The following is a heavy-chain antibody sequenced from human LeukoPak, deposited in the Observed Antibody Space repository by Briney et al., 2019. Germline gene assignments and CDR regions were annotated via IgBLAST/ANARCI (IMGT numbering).Heavy chain of an antibody. CDR2: ITYDENNK. J-gene: IGHJ4*02. CDR3: ARERGITMVRGGSFGY. Sequence: PGGSLRLSCAASGFTVSRYPMNWVRQAPGKGLEWVALITYDENNKYYADSVKGRFTISRDKSKNTLFLQMNSLRVEDTAVYYCARERGITMVRGGSFGYWGQGTLVTVSS. CDR1: GFTVSRYP. D-gene: IGHD3-10*01. V-gene: IGHV3-30-3*01.